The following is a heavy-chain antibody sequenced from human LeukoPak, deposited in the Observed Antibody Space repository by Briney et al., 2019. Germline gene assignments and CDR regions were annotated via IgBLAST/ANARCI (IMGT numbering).Heavy chain of an antibody. CDR1: GFTFSSYW. CDR2: IKQDGSEK. D-gene: IGHD6-19*01. J-gene: IGHJ5*02. Sequence: GGSLRLSCAASGFTFSSYWMSWGRQAPGKGLEWVANIKQDGSEKYYVDSVKGRFTISRDNAKNSLYLQMNSLRAEDTAVYYCARDRGAVAGTRRFDPWGQGTLLTVSS. V-gene: IGHV3-7*01. CDR3: ARDRGAVAGTRRFDP.